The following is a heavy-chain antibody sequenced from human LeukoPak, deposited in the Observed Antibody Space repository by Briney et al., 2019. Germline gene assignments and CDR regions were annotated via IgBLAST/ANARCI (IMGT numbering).Heavy chain of an antibody. V-gene: IGHV3-30*02. Sequence: GGSLRLSCAASGFTFNSYGIHWVRQAPGKGLEWVAFIRFDGSSNSYADSVKGRFTISRDNSNNMLYLQMNSLRAEDTAVYYCARMPISSSSHYYYYMDVWGKGTTVTVSS. J-gene: IGHJ6*03. CDR1: GFTFNSYG. CDR2: IRFDGSSN. D-gene: IGHD6-13*01. CDR3: ARMPISSSSHYYYYMDV.